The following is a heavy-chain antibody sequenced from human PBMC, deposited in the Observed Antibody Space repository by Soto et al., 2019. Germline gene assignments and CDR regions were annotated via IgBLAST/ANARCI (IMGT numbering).Heavy chain of an antibody. J-gene: IGHJ6*02. CDR2: ISWDGGST. CDR3: AKEIDYGGNSYYYYGMDV. V-gene: IGHV3-43*01. Sequence: GGSLRLSCAASGFTFDDYTMHWVRQAPGKGLEWVSLISWDGGSTYYADSVKGRFTISRDNSKNSLYLQMNSLRTEDTALYYCAKEIDYGGNSYYYYGMDVWGQGTTVTVSS. D-gene: IGHD4-17*01. CDR1: GFTFDDYT.